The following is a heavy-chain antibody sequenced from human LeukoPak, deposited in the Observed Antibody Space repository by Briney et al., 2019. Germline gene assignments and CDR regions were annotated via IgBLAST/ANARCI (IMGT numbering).Heavy chain of an antibody. CDR3: ARDRLVATTSWVDY. Sequence: ASVKVSCKASGYTFTDYYMHWVRQAPGQGLEWMGWINPNSGGTNYAQKFQGRVTMTRDTSISTAYMELSSLRSDDTAVYYCARDRLVATTSWVDYWGQGTLVTVPS. V-gene: IGHV1-2*02. J-gene: IGHJ4*02. CDR2: INPNSGGT. D-gene: IGHD5-12*01. CDR1: GYTFTDYY.